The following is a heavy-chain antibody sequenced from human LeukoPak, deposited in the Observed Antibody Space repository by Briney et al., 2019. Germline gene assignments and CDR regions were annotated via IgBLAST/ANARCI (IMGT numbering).Heavy chain of an antibody. V-gene: IGHV1-46*01. CDR1: GYTFTSYY. Sequence: GASVKVSCKASGYTFTSYYMHWVRQAPGQGLEWMGIINPSGGSTSYAQKFQGRVTMTRDMSTSTVYMELSSLRSEDTAVYYCARDGSTISSSSGSFDYWGQGTLVTVSS. CDR2: INPSGGST. J-gene: IGHJ4*02. CDR3: ARDGSTISSSSGSFDY. D-gene: IGHD6-6*01.